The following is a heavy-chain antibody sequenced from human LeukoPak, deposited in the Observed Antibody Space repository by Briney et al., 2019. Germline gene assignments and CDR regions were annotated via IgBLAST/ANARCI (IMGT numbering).Heavy chain of an antibody. V-gene: IGHV1-2*02. J-gene: IGHJ4*02. Sequence: GASVKVSCKASGYTFTGYYMHWVRQAPGQGLEWMGWINPNSGGTNYAQKLQGRVTMTTDTSTSTAYMELRSLRSDDTAVYYCAREDCSSASCYPGVYWGQGTLVTVSS. CDR1: GYTFTGYY. D-gene: IGHD2-2*01. CDR3: AREDCSSASCYPGVY. CDR2: INPNSGGT.